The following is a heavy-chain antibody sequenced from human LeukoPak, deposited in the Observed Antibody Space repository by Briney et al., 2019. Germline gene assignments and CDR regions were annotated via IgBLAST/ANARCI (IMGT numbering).Heavy chain of an antibody. J-gene: IGHJ4*02. CDR2: INPNSGGT. D-gene: IGHD4-11*01. CDR3: ARAGIHDYTCDY. CDR1: GYTFTGYY. V-gene: IGHV1-2*02. Sequence: ASVKVSCKASGYTFTGYYMHWVRRAPGQGLEWMGWINPNSGGTNYAQKFQGRVTMTRDTSISTAYMELSRLRSDDTAVYYCARAGIHDYTCDYWGQGTLVTVSS.